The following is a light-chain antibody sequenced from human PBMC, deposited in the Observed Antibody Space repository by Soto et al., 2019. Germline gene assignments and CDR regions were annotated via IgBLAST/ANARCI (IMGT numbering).Light chain of an antibody. Sequence: QSALTQPASVSGSPGQSITISCTGTSSDIGGYNHVSWYQHHPGKAPKVMIYDVSNRPSGVSNRFWGSKSGNTASLTISGLQAEDEADYYCSSYTSTYTHVFGTGTKLTVL. CDR1: SSDIGGYNH. CDR2: DVS. V-gene: IGLV2-14*03. J-gene: IGLJ1*01. CDR3: SSYTSTYTHV.